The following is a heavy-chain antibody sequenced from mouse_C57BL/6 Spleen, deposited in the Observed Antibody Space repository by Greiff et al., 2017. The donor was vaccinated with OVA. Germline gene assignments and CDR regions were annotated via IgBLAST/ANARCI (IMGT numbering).Heavy chain of an antibody. V-gene: IGHV1-50*01. CDR2: IDPSDSYT. D-gene: IGHD2-2*01. CDR3: ARRGYDVRYFDY. J-gene: IGHJ2*01. CDR1: GYTFTSYW. Sequence: QVHVKQPGAELVKPGASVKLSCKASGYTFTSYWMQWVKQRPGQGLEWIGEIDPSDSYTNYNQKFKGKATLTVDTSSSTAYMQLSSLTSEDSAVFYCARRGYDVRYFDYWGQGTTLTVSS.